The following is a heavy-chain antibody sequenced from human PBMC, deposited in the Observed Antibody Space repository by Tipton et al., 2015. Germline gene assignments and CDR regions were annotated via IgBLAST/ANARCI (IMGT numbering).Heavy chain of an antibody. CDR2: IHKSGST. V-gene: IGHV4-59*01. CDR3: ARLWSYDFWSGTSYSFDY. J-gene: IGHJ4*02. Sequence: LRLSCTISGGSISSYYWSWIRQPPGKGLEWIGYIHKSGSTRYNPSLESRVTISLDTSKNLFSLKLTSVTAADTAVYHCARLWSYDFWSGTSYSFDYWGQGTLVTVSS. D-gene: IGHD3-3*01. CDR1: GGSISSYY.